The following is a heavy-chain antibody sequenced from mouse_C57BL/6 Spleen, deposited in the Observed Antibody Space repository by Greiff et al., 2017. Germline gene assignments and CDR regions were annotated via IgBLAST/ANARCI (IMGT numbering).Heavy chain of an antibody. D-gene: IGHD2-1*01. CDR1: GFNIKDYY. V-gene: IGHV14-2*01. J-gene: IGHJ2*01. CDR2: IDPEDGET. Sequence: EVQGVESGAELVKPGASVKLSCTASGFNIKDYYMHWVKQRTEQGLEWIGRIDPEDGETKYAPKFQGKATITADKSSNTAYLQLSSLTSEDTAVYYCARERGYGNYFDYWGQGTTLTVSS. CDR3: ARERGYGNYFDY.